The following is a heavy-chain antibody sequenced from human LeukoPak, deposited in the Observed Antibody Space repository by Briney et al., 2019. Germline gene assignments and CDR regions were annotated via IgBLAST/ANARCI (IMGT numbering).Heavy chain of an antibody. J-gene: IGHJ4*02. CDR3: AKDRFPYRDASPGTSFDY. CDR1: GFTFSSYG. D-gene: IGHD1-26*01. Sequence: GGSLRLSCAASGFTFSSYGMHWVRQAPGKGLEWVAFIRYDGSNKYYADSVKGRFTISRDNSKNTLYLQMNSLRAEDTAVYYCAKDRFPYRDASPGTSFDYWGQGTLVTVSS. CDR2: IRYDGSNK. V-gene: IGHV3-30*02.